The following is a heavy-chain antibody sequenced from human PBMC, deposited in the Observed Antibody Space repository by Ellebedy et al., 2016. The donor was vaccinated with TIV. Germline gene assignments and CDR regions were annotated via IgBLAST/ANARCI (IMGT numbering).Heavy chain of an antibody. CDR1: GYTFIAYY. V-gene: IGHV1-2*02. J-gene: IGHJ6*02. CDR3: ARVRRGSSGMDV. Sequence: ASVKVSCKASGYTFIAYYIHWVRQAPGQGLEWMGWISPDSGGINFAQKFQGRVTMTRDTSTNTAYMELRRLESDDTAVYHCARVRRGSSGMDVWGQGTTVTVS. CDR2: ISPDSGGI. D-gene: IGHD6-13*01.